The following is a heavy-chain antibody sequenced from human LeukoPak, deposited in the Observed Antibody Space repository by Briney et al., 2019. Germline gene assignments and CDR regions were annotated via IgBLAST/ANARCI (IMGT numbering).Heavy chain of an antibody. CDR2: ISDKGGST. Sequence: GGSLRLSCSASGFTFSYYGLYWVRQAPGKGLEYVSGISDKGGSTDYADSVKGRFTISRDNSKNTLYLQMSSLRAEDTAVYYCTRDWRNLGYDYWGQGTLVTVSS. CDR1: GFTFSYYG. CDR3: TRDWRNLGYDY. D-gene: IGHD5-12*01. J-gene: IGHJ4*02. V-gene: IGHV3-64D*06.